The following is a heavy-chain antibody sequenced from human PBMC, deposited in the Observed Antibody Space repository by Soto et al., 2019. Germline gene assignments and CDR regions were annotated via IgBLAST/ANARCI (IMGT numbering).Heavy chain of an antibody. CDR2: TYHSGST. Sequence: SEPMSLTCNVSGDFIVTYHWSWIRQPPGKGLEWIGYTYHSGSTNYNPSLQSRVTISLDTSRKQLSLNLRSVTAADTATYYCTRGGGWLPDLWGQGTLVTVSS. V-gene: IGHV4-59*01. CDR3: TRGGGWLPDL. CDR1: GDFIVTYH. D-gene: IGHD3-16*01. J-gene: IGHJ5*02.